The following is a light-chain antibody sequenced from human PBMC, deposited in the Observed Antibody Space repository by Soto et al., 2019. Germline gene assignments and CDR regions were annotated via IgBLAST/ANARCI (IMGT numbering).Light chain of an antibody. Sequence: DVVMTQSPLSLPVTLGQPASISCRSSQSLVSSDGNTYLNWFQQRPGQSPRRLIYKVSNRDSGVPDRFSGSGSGTDFTLTISRLEPEDFAVYYCQQYGSSAITFGQGTRLEIK. CDR2: KVS. CDR1: QSLVSSDGNTY. V-gene: IGKV2-30*01. CDR3: QQYGSSAIT. J-gene: IGKJ5*01.